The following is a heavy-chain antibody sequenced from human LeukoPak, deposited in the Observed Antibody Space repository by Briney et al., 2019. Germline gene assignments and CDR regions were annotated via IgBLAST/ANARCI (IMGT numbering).Heavy chain of an antibody. CDR1: GGSISSGGYY. Sequence: SETLSLTCTVSGGSISSGGYYWSWIRQPPGKGLEWIGYIYYSGSTYYNPSLKSRVTISVDTSKNQFSLKLSSVTAADTAVYYCARGSYYYDSSGYYRFDYWGQGTLVTVSS. V-gene: IGHV4-31*03. CDR2: IYYSGST. D-gene: IGHD3-22*01. CDR3: ARGSYYYDSSGYYRFDY. J-gene: IGHJ4*02.